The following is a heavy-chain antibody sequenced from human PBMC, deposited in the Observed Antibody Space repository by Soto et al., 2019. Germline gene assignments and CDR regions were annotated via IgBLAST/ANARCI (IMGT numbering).Heavy chain of an antibody. Sequence: GGSLRLSCAASGFTFSSYSMNWVRQAPGKGLEWVSYISSSSSTIYYADSVKGRFTISRDNAKNSLYLQMNSLRDEDTAVYYCARAPSMGGFYYYYGMDVSGQGTTVTVSS. CDR3: ARAPSMGGFYYYYGMDV. V-gene: IGHV3-48*02. D-gene: IGHD3-10*01. CDR1: GFTFSSYS. CDR2: ISSSSSTI. J-gene: IGHJ6*02.